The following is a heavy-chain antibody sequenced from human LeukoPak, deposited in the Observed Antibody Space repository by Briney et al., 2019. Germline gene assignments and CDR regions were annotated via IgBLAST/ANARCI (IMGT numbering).Heavy chain of an antibody. CDR2: IYYSGNT. CDR1: GGSISSGDYY. J-gene: IGHJ4*02. CDR3: ARRNYYDSSGCYYRYDY. Sequence: PSETLSLTCTVSGGSISSGDYYWSWIRQHPGKGLEWIGYIYYSGNTYYNPSLKSRVTISVDTSKNQFSLKLSSVTAADTAVYYCARRNYYDSSGCYYRYDYWGQGTLVTVSS. V-gene: IGHV4-31*03. D-gene: IGHD3-22*01.